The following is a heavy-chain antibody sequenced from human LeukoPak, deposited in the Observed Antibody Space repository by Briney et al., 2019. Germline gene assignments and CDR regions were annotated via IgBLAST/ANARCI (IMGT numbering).Heavy chain of an antibody. D-gene: IGHD2-2*01. CDR2: IYSSGST. V-gene: IGHV4-4*07. CDR3: ARRRCSSTSCYPGY. J-gene: IGHJ4*02. Sequence: SETLSLTCTVSGGSISSYYWSWIRQPAGKGLEWIGRIYSSGSTNYNPSLQSRVTMSVDTSKNQFSLKLSSVTAADTAVYYCARRRCSSTSCYPGYWGQGTLVTVSS. CDR1: GGSISSYY.